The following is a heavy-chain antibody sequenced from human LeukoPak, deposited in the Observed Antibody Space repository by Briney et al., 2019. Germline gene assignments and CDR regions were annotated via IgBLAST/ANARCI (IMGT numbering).Heavy chain of an antibody. D-gene: IGHD1-14*01. CDR1: GFSFSTST. V-gene: IGHV3-21*01. CDR2: IGKTSRDM. Sequence: GGSLRLSCAASGFSFSTSTMNWVRQAPGKGLEWISSIGKTSRDMYYADSVRGRFTVSRDNAKNSLFLLMNSLRVEDTSVYYCVRGDNRDYWGQGTLVTVSS. J-gene: IGHJ4*02. CDR3: VRGDNRDY.